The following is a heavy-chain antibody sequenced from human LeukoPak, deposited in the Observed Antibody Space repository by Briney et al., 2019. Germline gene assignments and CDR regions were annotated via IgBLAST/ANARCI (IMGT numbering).Heavy chain of an antibody. CDR3: AKHGEEGGFDY. Sequence: GGSLRLSCAASGFTFSTYAMSWVRQAPGKGLEWVSAIGGSGGSTYYADSVKGRFTISRDNSKNTLYLQMNSLRAEDTAVYYCAKHGEEGGFDYWGQGTLVTVSS. CDR2: IGGSGGST. J-gene: IGHJ4*02. V-gene: IGHV3-23*01. D-gene: IGHD3-16*01. CDR1: GFTFSTYA.